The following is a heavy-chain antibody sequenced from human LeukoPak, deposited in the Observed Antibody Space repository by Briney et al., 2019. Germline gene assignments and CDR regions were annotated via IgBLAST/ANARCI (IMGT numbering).Heavy chain of an antibody. V-gene: IGHV4-59*12. J-gene: IGHJ3*02. Sequence: SETLSLTCTVSGGSISSYYWSWIRQPPGKGLEWIGYIYYSGSTNYNPSLKSRVTISVDTSKNQFSLKLSSVTAADTAVYYCAREGCSGGSCYPRRDAFDIWGQGTMVTVSS. CDR2: IYYSGST. D-gene: IGHD2-15*01. CDR3: AREGCSGGSCYPRRDAFDI. CDR1: GGSISSYY.